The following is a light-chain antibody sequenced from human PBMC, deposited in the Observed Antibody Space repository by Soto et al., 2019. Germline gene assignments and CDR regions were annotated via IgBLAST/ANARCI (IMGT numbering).Light chain of an antibody. CDR3: TSYGGRDNLI. Sequence: HSALTQPPSASGSPGQSVTISCTGTSSYIGAYNYVSWFQQHPGEAPKLIISEVNKRPSGVPNRFSGSKSGNTASLTVSGLQAEDEADYYCTSYGGRDNLIFGGGTKLTVL. CDR1: SSYIGAYNY. J-gene: IGLJ2*01. V-gene: IGLV2-8*01. CDR2: EVN.